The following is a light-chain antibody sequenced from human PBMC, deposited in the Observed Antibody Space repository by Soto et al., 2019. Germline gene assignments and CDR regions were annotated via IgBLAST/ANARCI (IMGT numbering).Light chain of an antibody. CDR3: QQYNSYSGP. Sequence: QLTQSPSSMAESVGDRVTITCRASQSISSWLAWYQQKPGKAPKLLIYDASSLESGVPSRFSGSGSGTEFTLTISSLQPDDFATYYCQQYNSYSGPFGQGTKVAI. J-gene: IGKJ1*01. CDR2: DAS. V-gene: IGKV1-5*01. CDR1: QSISSW.